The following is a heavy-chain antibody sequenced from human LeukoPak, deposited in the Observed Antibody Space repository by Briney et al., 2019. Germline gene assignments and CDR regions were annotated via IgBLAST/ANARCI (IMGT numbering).Heavy chain of an antibody. J-gene: IGHJ5*02. V-gene: IGHV3-48*01. CDR2: ISSSSTI. Sequence: GGSLRPSCAASGFTFSSYSMNWVRQAPGKGLEWVSYISSSSTIYYADSVKGRFTISRDNAKNSLYLQMNSLRAEDTAVYYCARGMRVIAAAGYGPYHWFDPRGQGTLVTVSS. D-gene: IGHD6-13*01. CDR3: ARGMRVIAAAGYGPYHWFDP. CDR1: GFTFSSYS.